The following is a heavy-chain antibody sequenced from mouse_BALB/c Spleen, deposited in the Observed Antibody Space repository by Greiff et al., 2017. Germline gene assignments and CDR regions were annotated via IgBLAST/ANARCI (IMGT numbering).Heavy chain of an antibody. CDR2: ISYSGST. V-gene: IGHV3-8*02. CDR3: ARYKATVVERYFEV. D-gene: IGHD1-1*01. CDR1: GYSITSCY. J-gene: IGHJ1*01. Sequence: EVQLVESGPSLVKPSQTLSLTCSVTGYSITSCYWNWIRKFPGNKLEYMGYISYSGSTYYNPSLKSRISITRDTSKNQYYLQLNSVTTEDTATYYFARYKATVVERYFEVWGAGTTVTVSS.